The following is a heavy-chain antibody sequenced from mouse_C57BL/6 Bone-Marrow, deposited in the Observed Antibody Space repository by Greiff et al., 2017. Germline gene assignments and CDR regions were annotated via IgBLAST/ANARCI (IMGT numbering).Heavy chain of an antibody. CDR2: IWWDDDK. CDR3: ARPRSGGYWYFDV. CDR1: GFSLSTFGMG. J-gene: IGHJ1*03. Sequence: QVQLVESGPGILQPSQTLSLTCSFSGFSLSTFGMGVGWIRQPSGKGLEWLAHIWWDDDKYYNPALKSRLTISKDTSKNQVFLKIANVDTADTATYYCARPRSGGYWYFDVWGTGTTVTVAS. V-gene: IGHV8-8*01.